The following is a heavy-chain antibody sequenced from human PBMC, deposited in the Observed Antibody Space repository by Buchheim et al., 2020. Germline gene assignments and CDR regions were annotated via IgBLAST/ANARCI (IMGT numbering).Heavy chain of an antibody. CDR1: GYTFTSYY. J-gene: IGHJ4*02. Sequence: QVQLVQSGAEVKKPGASVKVSCKASGYTFTSYYMHWVRQAPGQGLEWMGIINPSGGSTSYAQKFQGRVTMTRDTSTSTVYMELSSLRSEDTAVYYCARSRYDYVWGSYRRGPFDYWGQGTL. CDR3: ARSRYDYVWGSYRRGPFDY. V-gene: IGHV1-46*01. CDR2: INPSGGST. D-gene: IGHD3-16*02.